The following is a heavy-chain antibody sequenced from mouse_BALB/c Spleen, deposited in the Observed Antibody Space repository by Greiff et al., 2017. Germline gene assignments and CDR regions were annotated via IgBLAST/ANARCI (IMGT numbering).Heavy chain of an antibody. D-gene: IGHD2-13*01. CDR1: GYSITSGYY. CDR2: ISYDGSN. CDR3: ARGVKGAWFAY. V-gene: IGHV3-6*02. Sequence: EVHLVESGPGLVKPSQSLSLTCSVTGYSITSGYYWNWIRQFPGNKLEWMGYISYDGSNNYNPSLKNRISITRDTSKNQFFLKLNSVTTEDTATYYCARGVKGAWFAYWGQGTLVTVSA. J-gene: IGHJ3*01.